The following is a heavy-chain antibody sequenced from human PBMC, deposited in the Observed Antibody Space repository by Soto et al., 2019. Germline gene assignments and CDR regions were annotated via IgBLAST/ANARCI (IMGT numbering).Heavy chain of an antibody. V-gene: IGHV1-69*01. D-gene: IGHD6-19*01. Sequence: QAQLEQSGGEVKKPGSSVKVSCKASRVAFSKFIVTWVRQAPGLGLEWVGGIIPILGTANYAQTFQGRVTITADEATSTSYMEVNNRRSEDTAVYYGAKVRYRSPMGYYYGRDVGGQGTTVTASS. J-gene: IGHJ6*02. CDR1: RVAFSKFI. CDR3: AKVRYRSPMGYYYGRDV. CDR2: IIPILGTA.